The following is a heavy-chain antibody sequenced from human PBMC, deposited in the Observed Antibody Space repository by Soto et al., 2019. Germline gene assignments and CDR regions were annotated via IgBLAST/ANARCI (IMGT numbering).Heavy chain of an antibody. CDR1: GFTFDDYA. J-gene: IGHJ4*02. Sequence: EVHLVESGGGLVQPGRSLRLSCAASGFTFDDYAIHWVLQAPGKGLEWVSGISWNSGSIGYADSVKGRFTISRDNAKNSLYLQMNSLRAEDTALYYCAKDNPMDTPYFDYGGQGTLVTVSS. CDR3: AKDNPMDTPYFDY. D-gene: IGHD2-8*01. CDR2: ISWNSGSI. V-gene: IGHV3-9*01.